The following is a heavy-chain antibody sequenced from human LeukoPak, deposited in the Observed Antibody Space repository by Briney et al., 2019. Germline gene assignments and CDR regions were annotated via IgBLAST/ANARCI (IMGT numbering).Heavy chain of an antibody. V-gene: IGHV3-23*01. CDR3: AKDLYYYGSGSPTYNWFDP. J-gene: IGHJ5*02. Sequence: GGSLRLSCAASGFTCSSYAMSWVRQAPGKGLDWVSAISGSGGSTYYADSVKGRFTISRDNSKNTLYLQMNSLRAEDTAVYYCAKDLYYYGSGSPTYNWFDPWGQGTLVTVSS. D-gene: IGHD3-10*01. CDR1: GFTCSSYA. CDR2: ISGSGGST.